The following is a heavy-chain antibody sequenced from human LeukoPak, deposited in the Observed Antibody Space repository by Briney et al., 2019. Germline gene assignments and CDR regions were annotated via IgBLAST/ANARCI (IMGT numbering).Heavy chain of an antibody. CDR3: TRHTRGSPWDY. CDR1: GFSFSSYC. D-gene: IGHD3-10*01. Sequence: PGGSLRLSCAASGFSFSSYCMGCVRQAPGTGLEWVVNIHPDGTDKYYVNSVRGRFTISRDKAKTSLYLQMSSVRAEDTGVYYCTRHTRGSPWDYWGQGTLVTVSS. V-gene: IGHV3-7*01. CDR2: IHPDGTDK. J-gene: IGHJ4*02.